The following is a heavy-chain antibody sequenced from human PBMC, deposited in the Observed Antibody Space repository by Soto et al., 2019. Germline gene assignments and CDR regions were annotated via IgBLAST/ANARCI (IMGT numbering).Heavy chain of an antibody. Sequence: GGTLRLSVAPSGYTVSDYYISCIRQAPGKGLEWVSYISSSSSYTNYADSVKGRFTISRDNAKNSLYLQMNSLRAEDTAVYYCAPHSSGYYYFDYWGQGTLVTVSS. CDR2: ISSSSSYT. CDR1: GYTVSDYY. CDR3: APHSSGYYYFDY. V-gene: IGHV3-11*06. J-gene: IGHJ4*02. D-gene: IGHD3-22*01.